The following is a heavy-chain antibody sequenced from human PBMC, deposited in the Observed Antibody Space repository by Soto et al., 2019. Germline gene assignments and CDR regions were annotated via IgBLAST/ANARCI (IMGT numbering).Heavy chain of an antibody. CDR1: GGTFSSYT. CDR3: ASRYCSGGSCYSTYYFDY. J-gene: IGHJ4*02. D-gene: IGHD2-15*01. V-gene: IGHV1-69*02. CDR2: IIPILGIA. Sequence: SVKVSCKASGGTFSSYTISWVRQAPGQGLEWMGRIIPILGIANYAQKFQGRVTITADKSTSTAYMELSSLRSEDTAVYYCASRYCSGGSCYSTYYFDYWGQGTLVTVSS.